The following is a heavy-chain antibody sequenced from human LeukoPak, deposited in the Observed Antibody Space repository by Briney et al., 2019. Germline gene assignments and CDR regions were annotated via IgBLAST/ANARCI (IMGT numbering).Heavy chain of an antibody. V-gene: IGHV4-39*01. CDR2: INYSGTT. D-gene: IGHD4-11*01. J-gene: IGHJ4*02. CDR1: GGSISDGSYY. CDR3: ASQTTSVIGVDY. Sequence: SETLSLTCTVSGGSISDGSYYWGWIRQPPGKGLEWIGSINYSGTTYYNPSLKSRVTISLDTSKNQFSLQLNSATASDTAVFYCASQTTSVIGVDYWGQGILVTVSS.